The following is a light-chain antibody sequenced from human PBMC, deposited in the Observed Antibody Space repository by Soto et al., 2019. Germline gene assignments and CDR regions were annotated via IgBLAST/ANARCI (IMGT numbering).Light chain of an antibody. CDR1: SSDVGGYNY. J-gene: IGLJ1*01. Sequence: TQPASVSGSPGQSITISCTGTSSDVGGYNYVSLYQQHPGKVPKLMIFEVSNRPSGVSNRFSGSKSGNTASLTISGLQAEDEADYYCSSYTTSRTLVFGPGTKVTVL. V-gene: IGLV2-14*01. CDR3: SSYTTSRTLV. CDR2: EVS.